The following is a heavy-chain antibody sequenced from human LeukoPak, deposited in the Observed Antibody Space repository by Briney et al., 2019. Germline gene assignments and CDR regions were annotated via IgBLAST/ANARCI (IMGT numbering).Heavy chain of an antibody. V-gene: IGHV1-18*01. D-gene: IGHD6-13*01. CDR3: AREGIAAADNYYGMDV. Sequence: ASVKVSCKASGYTFTSYGISWVRQAPGQGLEWMGWISAYNGNTNYAQKLQGRVTMTTDTSTSIAYMELRSLRSDDTAVYYCAREGIAAADNYYGMDVWGQGTTVTVSS. J-gene: IGHJ6*02. CDR1: GYTFTSYG. CDR2: ISAYNGNT.